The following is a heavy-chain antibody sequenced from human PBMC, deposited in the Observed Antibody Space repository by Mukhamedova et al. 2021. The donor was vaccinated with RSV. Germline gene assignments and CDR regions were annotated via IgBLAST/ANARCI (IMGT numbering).Heavy chain of an antibody. Sequence: STWGPWIRHPPGKGLEWFGNVYYTGSTFYNPSFKSRVTISVDTSKTQFSLRLTSLTAPAPPLYSCSRAGGIRNHYHYYMDVWGKGTTV. CDR1: STW. V-gene: IGHV4-28*03. CDR2: VYYTGST. D-gene: IGHD3-16*01. J-gene: IGHJ6*03. CDR3: SRAGGIRNHYHYYMDV.